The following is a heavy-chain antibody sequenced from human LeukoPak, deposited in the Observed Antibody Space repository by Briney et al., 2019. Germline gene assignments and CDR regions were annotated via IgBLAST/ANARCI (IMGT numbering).Heavy chain of an antibody. J-gene: IGHJ6*03. CDR3: ARHGSGNYNPYYYYMDV. V-gene: IGHV4-39*01. CDR2: IYYSGST. CDR1: GGSISSSSYY. D-gene: IGHD4-11*01. Sequence: PSETLSLTCTVSGGSISSSSYYWGWIRQPPGTGLEWIGSIYYSGSTYYNPSLKRRVTISVDTSKNQFSLKLSSVTAADTAVYYCARHGSGNYNPYYYYMDVWGKGTTVTVSS.